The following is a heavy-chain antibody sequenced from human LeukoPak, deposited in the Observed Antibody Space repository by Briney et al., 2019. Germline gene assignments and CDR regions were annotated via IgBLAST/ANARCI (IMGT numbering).Heavy chain of an antibody. D-gene: IGHD1-26*01. Sequence: GGSLRLSCAASGFIFDDYAMHWVRQAPGKGLEWVSGIGWNSASIDYADSVKGRFTISRDNTKNSLYLQMNSLRDEDTALYYCAKDLRYSGSYLFDCWGQGTLVTVSS. CDR3: AKDLRYSGSYLFDC. V-gene: IGHV3-9*01. CDR1: GFIFDDYA. J-gene: IGHJ4*02. CDR2: IGWNSASI.